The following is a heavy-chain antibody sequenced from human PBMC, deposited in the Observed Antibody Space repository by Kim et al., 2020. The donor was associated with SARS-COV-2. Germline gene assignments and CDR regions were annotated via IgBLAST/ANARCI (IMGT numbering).Heavy chain of an antibody. V-gene: IGHV3-33*01. CDR3: ASSRGFDY. CDR2: DGSNK. Sequence: DGSNKYYADSVKGRFTNSRDNSKNTLYLQMNSLRAEDTAVYYCASSRGFDYWGQGTLVTVSS. J-gene: IGHJ4*02.